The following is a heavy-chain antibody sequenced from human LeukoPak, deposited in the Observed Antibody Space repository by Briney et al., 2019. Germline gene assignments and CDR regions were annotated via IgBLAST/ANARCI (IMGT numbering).Heavy chain of an antibody. J-gene: IGHJ1*01. V-gene: IGHV4-34*01. CDR3: ARGSATAAGTVEYFQH. CDR1: GGSFSGYY. Sequence: PSETLSLTCAVYGGSFSGYYWSWIRQPPGKGLEWIGEINHSGSTNYNPSLKSRVTISVDTSKNRFSLKPSSVTAADTAVYYCARGSATAAGTVEYFQHWGQGTLVTVSS. D-gene: IGHD6-13*01. CDR2: INHSGST.